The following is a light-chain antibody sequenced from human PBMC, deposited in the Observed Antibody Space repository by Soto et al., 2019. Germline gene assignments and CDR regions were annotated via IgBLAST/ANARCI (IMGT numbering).Light chain of an antibody. Sequence: DIPMTQSPSTLSASVGDRVTITCRASQSISSWLAWYQQKPGKAPKLLIYDASSLESGVTSRFRGSGSETEFTLTLSSLQPNDFATYYCQQYNSYSCTFGQGTKLEIK. CDR1: QSISSW. J-gene: IGKJ2*02. V-gene: IGKV1-5*01. CDR2: DAS. CDR3: QQYNSYSCT.